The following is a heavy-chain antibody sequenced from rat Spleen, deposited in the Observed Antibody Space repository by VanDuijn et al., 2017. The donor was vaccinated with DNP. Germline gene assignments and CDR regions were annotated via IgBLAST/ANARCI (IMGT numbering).Heavy chain of an antibody. Sequence: EVQLQESGPGLVKPSQSLSLTCSVTGYSITSNYWAWIRKFPGNKMEWMGYISYSGSTNYNPSLKSRISITRDTSKNQFFLQLNSVTTEDTATYYCARWNYGYWYFDFWGQGVMVTVSS. V-gene: IGHV3-1*01. CDR1: GYSITSNY. CDR3: ARWNYGYWYFDF. D-gene: IGHD1-7*01. J-gene: IGHJ2*01. CDR2: ISYSGST.